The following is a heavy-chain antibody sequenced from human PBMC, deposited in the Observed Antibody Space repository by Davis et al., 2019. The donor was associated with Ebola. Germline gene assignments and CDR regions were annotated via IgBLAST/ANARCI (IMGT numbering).Heavy chain of an antibody. D-gene: IGHD5-18*01. J-gene: IGHJ4*02. CDR2: VRTKVNSYAT. V-gene: IGHV3-73*01. CDR3: ARELIDSYGHPSDY. Sequence: GGSLRLSCAASGFIFSGSGMHWVRQASGKGLEWVGRVRTKVNSYATAYAASVEGRFTISRDDSKNTAYLQMNSLRAEDTAVYYCARELIDSYGHPSDYWGQGTLVTVSS. CDR1: GFIFSGSG.